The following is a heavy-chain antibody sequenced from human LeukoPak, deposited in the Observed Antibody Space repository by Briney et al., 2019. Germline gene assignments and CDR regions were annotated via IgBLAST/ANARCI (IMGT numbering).Heavy chain of an antibody. D-gene: IGHD1-26*01. Sequence: PSETLSLTCTVSGGSISRYYWSWIRQPPGKGLEWIGYISYTGSTTYNSSLKSRVTISVDTSNNQFSLRLSSLTAADTAVYYCAREGGGSFSRGWFDPWGQGTLVSVSS. CDR2: ISYTGST. CDR1: GGSISRYY. V-gene: IGHV4-59*12. CDR3: AREGGGSFSRGWFDP. J-gene: IGHJ5*02.